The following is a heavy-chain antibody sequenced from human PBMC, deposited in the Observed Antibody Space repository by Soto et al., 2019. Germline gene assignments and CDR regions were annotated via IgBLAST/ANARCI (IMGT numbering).Heavy chain of an antibody. V-gene: IGHV3-23*01. J-gene: IGHJ5*02. CDR1: GFSFSSYA. Sequence: GGSLRLSCAASGFSFSSYAMSWVRQAPGKGLEWVSAISGSGGSTYYADSVKGRFTISRDNSKNTLYLQMNSLRADDTAVYYCDKDGLYSSSWLNWLDPWGQGTLVTVSS. CDR2: ISGSGGST. CDR3: DKDGLYSSSWLNWLDP. D-gene: IGHD6-13*01.